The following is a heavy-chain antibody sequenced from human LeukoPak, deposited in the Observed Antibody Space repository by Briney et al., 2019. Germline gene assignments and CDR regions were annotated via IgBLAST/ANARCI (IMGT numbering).Heavy chain of an antibody. J-gene: IGHJ4*02. V-gene: IGHV1-69*04. Sequence: PVKVSCKASGGTFSSYAISWVRQAPGQGLEWMGRIIPILGIANYAQKFQGRVTITADKSTSTAYMELSSLRSEDTAVYYCAREGDYGDYELDYWGQGTLVTVSS. CDR1: GGTFSSYA. D-gene: IGHD4-17*01. CDR3: AREGDYGDYELDY. CDR2: IIPILGIA.